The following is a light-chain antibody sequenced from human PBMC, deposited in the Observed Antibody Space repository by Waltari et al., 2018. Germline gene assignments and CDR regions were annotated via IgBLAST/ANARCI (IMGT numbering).Light chain of an antibody. CDR1: TLPKQY. Sequence: SFELTQPPSVSVSPGQTASITCSGNTLPKQYAYWYQQKPGQAPVLIMYKDSVRPSGIPERFSGSSSVTTVTLTISGVQAEDEADYYCQSADSSGTPVIFGGGTKLTVL. CDR3: QSADSSGTPVI. CDR2: KDS. J-gene: IGLJ2*01. V-gene: IGLV3-25*03.